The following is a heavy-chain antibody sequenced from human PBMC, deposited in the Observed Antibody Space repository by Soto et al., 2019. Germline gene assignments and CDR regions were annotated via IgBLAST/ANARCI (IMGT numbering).Heavy chain of an antibody. V-gene: IGHV3-30*18. CDR1: GFTFSSYD. Sequence: LRLSCAATGFTFSSYDMHWVRQAPGKGLDWVALISYDGSNKYFADSVKGRFTISRDNSKNTLYLQMTSLRAEDTAVYYCAKIRKYYYDSSGSDAYYFDYWGQGTLVTVSS. D-gene: IGHD3-22*01. CDR3: AKIRKYYYDSSGSDAYYFDY. J-gene: IGHJ4*02. CDR2: ISYDGSNK.